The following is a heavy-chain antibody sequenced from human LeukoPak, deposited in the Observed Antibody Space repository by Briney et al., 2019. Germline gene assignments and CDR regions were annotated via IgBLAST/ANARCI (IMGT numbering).Heavy chain of an antibody. CDR1: GGSISSYY. CDR3: ARDTDLNSEWLAFDY. Sequence: PSETLSLTCTVSGGSISSYYWSWIRQPPGKGLEWLGYIYYSGSTNYNPSLKSRVTISVDTSKNQFSLKLSSVTAADTAVYYCARDTDLNSEWLAFDYWGQGTLVTVSS. V-gene: IGHV4-59*01. CDR2: IYYSGST. J-gene: IGHJ4*02. D-gene: IGHD6-19*01.